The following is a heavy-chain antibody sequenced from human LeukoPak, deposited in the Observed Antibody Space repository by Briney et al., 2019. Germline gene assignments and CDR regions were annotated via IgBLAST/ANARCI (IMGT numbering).Heavy chain of an antibody. J-gene: IGHJ4*02. V-gene: IGHV3-7*01. CDR3: ARDITIFGVVGGYFDY. CDR1: GFTFSSYR. D-gene: IGHD3-3*01. CDR2: IKQDGSEK. Sequence: GGSLRLSCAASGFTFSSYRMSWVRQAPGKGLEWVANIKQDGSEKYYVDSVKGRFTISRDNAKNSLYLQMNSLRAEDTAVYYCARDITIFGVVGGYFDYWGQGTLVTVSS.